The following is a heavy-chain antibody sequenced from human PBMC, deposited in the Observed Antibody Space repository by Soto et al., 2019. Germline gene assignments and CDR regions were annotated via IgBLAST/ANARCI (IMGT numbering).Heavy chain of an antibody. D-gene: IGHD1-20*01. V-gene: IGHV3-9*01. CDR2: ISWNSGSI. CDR1: GFTFDDYA. Sequence: PGGSLRLSCAASGFTFDDYAMHWVRQAPGKGLEWVSGISWNSGSIGYADSVKGRLTISRDNAKHSLYLQMNSLRAEDTALYYCANAYNWNDQIDYWGQGTLVTVSS. J-gene: IGHJ4*02. CDR3: ANAYNWNDQIDY.